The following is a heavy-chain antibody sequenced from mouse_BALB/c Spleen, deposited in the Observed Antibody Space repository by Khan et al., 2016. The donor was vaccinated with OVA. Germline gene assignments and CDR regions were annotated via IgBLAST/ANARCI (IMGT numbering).Heavy chain of an antibody. J-gene: IGHJ3*01. D-gene: IGHD3-3*01. CDR1: DYSFTTYY. V-gene: IGHV1S135*01. Sequence: EVELVESGPELMKPGASLNISCKASDYSFTTYYIHWVKQSHGKSLEWIGYIDPFNGGVDYNRKFKDKATLTVDKSSNTAYMHLSSLTSVDSAVYYCVRGTFDYRGQGTLVTVSA. CDR3: VRGTFDY. CDR2: IDPFNGGV.